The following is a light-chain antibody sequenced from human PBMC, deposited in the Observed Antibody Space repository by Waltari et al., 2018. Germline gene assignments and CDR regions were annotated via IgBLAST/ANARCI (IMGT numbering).Light chain of an antibody. CDR1: QSLLQSNGYKY. CDR2: LGS. J-gene: IGKJ5*01. V-gene: IGKV2-28*01. Sequence: DIVMTQSPLSLAVTPGEPASISCRSSQSLLQSNGYKYLDWYLQKPGQSPQLLLYLGSNRASGVPDRFSGSGSGTDFTLKISRVEAEDVGIYFCMQGLQTPTFGQGTRLEIK. CDR3: MQGLQTPT.